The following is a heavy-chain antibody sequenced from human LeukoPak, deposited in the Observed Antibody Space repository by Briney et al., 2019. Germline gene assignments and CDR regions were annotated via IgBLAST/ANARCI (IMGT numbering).Heavy chain of an antibody. Sequence: SETLSLTCAVYGGSFSGYYWSWIRQPPGKGLEWIGEINHSGSTNYNPSLKSRVTISVDTSKNQFSLKLSSVTAADTAVYYCVRVLSSSPADYWGQGTLVTVSS. CDR1: GGSFSGYY. CDR2: INHSGST. V-gene: IGHV4-34*01. J-gene: IGHJ4*02. CDR3: VRVLSSSPADY. D-gene: IGHD6-6*01.